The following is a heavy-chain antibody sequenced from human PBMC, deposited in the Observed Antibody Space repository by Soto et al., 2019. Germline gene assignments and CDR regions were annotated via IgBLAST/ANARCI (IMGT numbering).Heavy chain of an antibody. CDR1: GFSLSTSGVG. J-gene: IGHJ4*02. CDR3: AHNGYGDYPLDY. D-gene: IGHD4-17*01. Sequence: QITLKESGPTLVKPTQTLTLTCTFSGFSLSTSGVGVGWIRHPPGKALEWLAVIYWYDSKHYSSSLETRLTTTKDTSKKQMGLTMTNMYPVDTATYYCAHNGYGDYPLDYWGQGTLVTVSS. CDR2: IYWYDSK. V-gene: IGHV2-5*01.